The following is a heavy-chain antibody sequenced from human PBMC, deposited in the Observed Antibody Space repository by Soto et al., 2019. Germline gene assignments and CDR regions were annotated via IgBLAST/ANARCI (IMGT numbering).Heavy chain of an antibody. D-gene: IGHD3-16*01. CDR2: ISAYNGNT. V-gene: IGHV1-18*01. Sequence: ASVKVSCKASGYIFTRYGISWVRQAPGQGIEWMGWISAYNGNTKYAQNLQGRGTLTRSPSPNTAHMELRSLHSDAPAVFFCARAFGRDLSATGAVFDSWGQGALVT. J-gene: IGHJ4*02. CDR3: ARAFGRDLSATGAVFDS. CDR1: GYIFTRYG.